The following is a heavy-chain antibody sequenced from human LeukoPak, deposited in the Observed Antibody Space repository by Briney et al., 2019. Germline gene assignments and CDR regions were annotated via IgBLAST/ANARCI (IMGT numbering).Heavy chain of an antibody. CDR2: ITSDGSDK. D-gene: IGHD6-19*01. J-gene: IGHJ4*02. CDR1: GFTFSSYG. V-gene: IGHV3-30*03. CDR3: AAPGGGGWYWSPLDF. Sequence: GRSLRLSCAASGFTFSSYGMHWVRQAPGKGLEWVAVITSDGSDKYYADSVKGRFTISRDNSKNTLFLQMNSLRVEDTAVYYCAAPGGGGWYWSPLDFWAQGTLVTVSS.